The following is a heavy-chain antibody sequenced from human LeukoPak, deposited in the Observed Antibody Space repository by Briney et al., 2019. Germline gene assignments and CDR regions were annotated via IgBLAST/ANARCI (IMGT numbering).Heavy chain of an antibody. D-gene: IGHD5-24*01. J-gene: IGHJ4*02. Sequence: PSETLSLTCDVSGGSCDDYYCSWIRQPPGKGLEWIGEIHPHGIFYYNSSLMSRVTISIDTSKSQFSLRLTSVTPADTAIYYCSRGRDRSKAGDHWGQGSLVTVSS. V-gene: IGHV4-34*01. CDR2: IHPHGIF. CDR3: SRGRDRSKAGDH. CDR1: GGSCDDYY.